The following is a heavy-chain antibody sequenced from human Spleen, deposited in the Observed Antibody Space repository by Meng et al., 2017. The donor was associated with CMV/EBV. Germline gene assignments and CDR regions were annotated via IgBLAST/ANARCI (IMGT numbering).Heavy chain of an antibody. D-gene: IGHD2-2*02. CDR2: ISAYNGNT. Sequence: ASVKVSCKASGYTFTSYGISWEGQAPGQGLEWMGWISAYNGNTNYAQKLQGRVTMTTDTSTSTAYMELRSLRSDDTAVYYCARVYCSSTSCYNWDRDYYYYGMDVWGQGTTVTVSS. CDR3: ARVYCSSTSCYNWDRDYYYYGMDV. CDR1: GYTFTSYG. J-gene: IGHJ6*02. V-gene: IGHV1-18*01.